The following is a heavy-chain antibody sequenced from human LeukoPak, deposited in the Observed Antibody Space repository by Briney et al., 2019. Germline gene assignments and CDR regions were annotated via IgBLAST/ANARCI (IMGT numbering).Heavy chain of an antibody. CDR1: EFTFRSYA. CDR3: ARNRGATGYYWVDY. Sequence: PGGSLRLSCSASEFTFRSYAMHWVRQALGKGLKCMAVISYDGNNQYYADSVRGRFTISRDNSKNTLYLQMDSLRVEDTAVYYCARNRGATGYYWVDYWGQGTLVTVSS. V-gene: IGHV3-30-3*01. CDR2: ISYDGNNQ. D-gene: IGHD3-22*01. J-gene: IGHJ4*02.